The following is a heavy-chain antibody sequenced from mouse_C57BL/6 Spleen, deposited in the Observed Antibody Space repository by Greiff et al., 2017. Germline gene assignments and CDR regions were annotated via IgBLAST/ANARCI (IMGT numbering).Heavy chain of an antibody. CDR3: AGKGCGSSYGYFDY. D-gene: IGHD1-1*01. CDR2: IDPSDSYT. Sequence: VQLQQPGAELVMPGASVKLSCKASGYTFTSYWMHWVKQRPGQGLEWIGEIDPSDSYTNYNQKFKGKSTLTVDKSSSTAYMQLRSLTSEDSAVYYCAGKGCGSSYGYFDYWGQGTTLTVSS. J-gene: IGHJ2*01. CDR1: GYTFTSYW. V-gene: IGHV1-69*01.